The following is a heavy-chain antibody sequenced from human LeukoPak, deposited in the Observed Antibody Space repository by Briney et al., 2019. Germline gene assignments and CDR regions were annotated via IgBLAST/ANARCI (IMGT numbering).Heavy chain of an antibody. D-gene: IGHD3-3*01. Sequence: GGSLRLSCAASGFTFSSYAMSWVRQAPGKGLGWVANIKQDGSEKYYVDSVKGRFTISRDNAKNSLYLQMNSLRAEDTAVYYCARDRSFLEWLLTPTFDYWGQGTLVTVSS. CDR3: ARDRSFLEWLLTPTFDY. CDR2: IKQDGSEK. V-gene: IGHV3-7*05. CDR1: GFTFSSYA. J-gene: IGHJ4*02.